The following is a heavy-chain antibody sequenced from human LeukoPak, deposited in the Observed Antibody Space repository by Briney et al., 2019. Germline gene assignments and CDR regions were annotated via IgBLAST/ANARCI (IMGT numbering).Heavy chain of an antibody. D-gene: IGHD5-24*01. V-gene: IGHV6-1*01. CDR3: ARDRNFGGPYNSVDY. Sequence: SQTLSLTCAISGDSVSSNSAAWNWIRQSPSRGLKCLGRTYYRSKWYNAVSVKSRITINPDTSKNQVSLQLNSVTPEDTAVYYCARDRNFGGPYNSVDYWGQGTLVTVSS. CDR2: TYYRSKWY. J-gene: IGHJ4*02. CDR1: GDSVSSNSAA.